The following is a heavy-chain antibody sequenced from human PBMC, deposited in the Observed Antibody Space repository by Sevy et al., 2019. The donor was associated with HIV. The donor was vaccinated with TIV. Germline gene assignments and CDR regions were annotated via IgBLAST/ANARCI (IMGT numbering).Heavy chain of an antibody. V-gene: IGHV6-1*01. CDR3: ARESRWFCFHFDY. CDR2: TYYKSKWYN. Sequence: KQSQTLSLTCAISGDSVSTYSAAWNWIRQSPSRGLEWLGRTYYKSKWYNDYALSVKSRISINPDTPKNQTSLQLNSVTPEDMAVYYCARESRWFCFHFDYWGQGTLVTVSS. CDR1: GDSVSTYSAA. J-gene: IGHJ4*02. D-gene: IGHD3-16*01.